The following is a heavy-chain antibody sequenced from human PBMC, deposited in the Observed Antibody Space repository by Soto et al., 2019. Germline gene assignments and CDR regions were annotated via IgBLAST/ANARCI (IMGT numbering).Heavy chain of an antibody. Sequence: GGSLRLSCTASGFTFSSYAMSWVRQAPGKGLEWVSAISGSGGNTYYADSAKGRFTISRDNSKNTLYLQMNSLRAEDKAVYYCAKSITARPFDYWGQGALVTVSS. D-gene: IGHD6-6*01. J-gene: IGHJ4*02. CDR1: GFTFSSYA. CDR3: AKSITARPFDY. CDR2: ISGSGGNT. V-gene: IGHV3-23*01.